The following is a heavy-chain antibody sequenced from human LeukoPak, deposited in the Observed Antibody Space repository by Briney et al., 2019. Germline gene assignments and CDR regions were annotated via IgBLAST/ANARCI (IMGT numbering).Heavy chain of an antibody. CDR3: ARDLSCSGGSCYLFDY. Sequence: PGGSLRLSCAASGFTFSNYWMSWVRQAPGKGLEWVANIKQDGSEKYYVDSVKGRFTISRDNAKNSLYLQMNSLRAEDTAVYYCARDLSCSGGSCYLFDYWGQGTLVTVSS. V-gene: IGHV3-7*01. D-gene: IGHD2-15*01. CDR2: IKQDGSEK. CDR1: GFTFSNYW. J-gene: IGHJ4*02.